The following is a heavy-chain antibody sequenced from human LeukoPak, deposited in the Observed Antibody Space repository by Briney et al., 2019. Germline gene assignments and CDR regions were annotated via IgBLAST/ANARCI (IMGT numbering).Heavy chain of an antibody. J-gene: IGHJ6*02. Sequence: PGGSLRLSCAASGFTFSSYWMHWVRQAPGKGLVWVSHINSDGSSTSYADSVKGRFTISRDNAKNTLYLQMNSLRAEDTAVYYCARVSPETYYDFWSGSYYYYGMDVWGQGTTVTVSS. V-gene: IGHV3-74*01. CDR2: INSDGSST. CDR3: ARVSPETYYDFWSGSYYYYGMDV. D-gene: IGHD3-3*01. CDR1: GFTFSSYW.